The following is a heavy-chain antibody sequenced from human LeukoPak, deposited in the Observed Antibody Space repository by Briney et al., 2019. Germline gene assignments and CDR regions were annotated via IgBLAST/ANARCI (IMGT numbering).Heavy chain of an antibody. J-gene: IGHJ6*02. CDR2: ISSSGSTI. CDR3: ARDPFAAAYYYYGTDV. CDR1: GFTFSDYY. D-gene: IGHD6-25*01. V-gene: IGHV3-11*01. Sequence: KPGGSLRLSCAASGFTFSDYYMSWIRQAPGKGLEWVSYISSSGSTIYYADSVKGRFTISRDNAKNSLYLQMNSLRAEDTAVYYCARDPFAAAYYYYGTDVWGQGTTVTVSS.